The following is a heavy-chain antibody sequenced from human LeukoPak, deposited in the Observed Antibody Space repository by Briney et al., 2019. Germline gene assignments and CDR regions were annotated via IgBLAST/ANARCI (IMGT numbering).Heavy chain of an antibody. V-gene: IGHV4-39*07. Sequence: PSETLSLTCTVSGGSISSSSYYWGWIRQPPGKGLEWIGSIYYSGSTYYNPSLKSRVTISVDTSKNQFSLKLSSVTAADTAVYYCARFRGSGPFRSSYYFDYWGQGTLVTVSS. D-gene: IGHD2-15*01. CDR2: IYYSGST. CDR1: GGSISSSSYY. CDR3: ARFRGSGPFRSSYYFDY. J-gene: IGHJ4*02.